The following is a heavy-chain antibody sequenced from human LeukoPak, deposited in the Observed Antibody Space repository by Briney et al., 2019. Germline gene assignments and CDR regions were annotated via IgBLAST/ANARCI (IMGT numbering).Heavy chain of an antibody. CDR3: VRASELGDFDY. V-gene: IGHV4-59*01. CDR1: GGSISTYY. Sequence: SETLSLTCTVSGGSISTYYWSWIRQPPGKGLEWIGYIYYSGGTDYNPSLKSRVSMSVDTSKNQFSLKLSSVTAADTAVYYCVRASELGDFDYWGQGTLVTVSS. J-gene: IGHJ4*02. CDR2: IYYSGGT. D-gene: IGHD7-27*01.